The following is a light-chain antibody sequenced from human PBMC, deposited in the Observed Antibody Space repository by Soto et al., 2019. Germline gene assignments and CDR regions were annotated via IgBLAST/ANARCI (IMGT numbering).Light chain of an antibody. Sequence: DIQMTQSPSAMSASVGDRVTITCRANEGISNSLAWFQQKPGKVPKRLTYTASSLQSGVPSRFSGSGSGTEFTLTISNLQPEDFATYYCLQYNSYPYTFGQGIKLEIK. V-gene: IGKV1-17*03. J-gene: IGKJ2*01. CDR2: TAS. CDR3: LQYNSYPYT. CDR1: EGISNS.